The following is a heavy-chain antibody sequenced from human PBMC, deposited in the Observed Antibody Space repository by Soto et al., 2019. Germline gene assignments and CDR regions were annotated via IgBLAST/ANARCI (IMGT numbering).Heavy chain of an antibody. J-gene: IGHJ5*02. Sequence: SETLSLTCTVSGGSISSSSYYWGWIRQPPGKGLEWIGSIYYSGSTYYNPSLKSRVTISVDTSKNKFSLKLSSVTAADTAVYYCARQISGIAVAGTWGNWFDPWGQGTLVTVSS. CDR3: ARQISGIAVAGTWGNWFDP. CDR1: GGSISSSSYY. V-gene: IGHV4-39*01. CDR2: IYYSGST. D-gene: IGHD6-19*01.